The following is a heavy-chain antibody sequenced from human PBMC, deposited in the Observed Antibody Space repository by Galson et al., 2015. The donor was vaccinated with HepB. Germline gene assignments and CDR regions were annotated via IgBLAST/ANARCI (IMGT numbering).Heavy chain of an antibody. CDR2: ISVSGGST. D-gene: IGHD4-11*01. V-gene: IGHV3-23*01. CDR1: GFTFDDYA. J-gene: IGHJ4*02. CDR3: ARDRRNSALDY. Sequence: SLRLSCAASGFTFDDYAMNWVRQAPGKGLEWVSGISVSGGSTYYADSVKGRFTISRDNSKNTLYLQMNSLRAEDTAVYYCARDRRNSALDYWGQGTLVTVSS.